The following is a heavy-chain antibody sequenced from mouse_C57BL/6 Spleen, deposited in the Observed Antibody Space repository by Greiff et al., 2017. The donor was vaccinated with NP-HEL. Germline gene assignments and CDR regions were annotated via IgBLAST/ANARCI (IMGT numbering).Heavy chain of an antibody. Sequence: EVQLQQSGPELVKPGASVKISCKASGYTFTDYYMNWVKQSHGKSLEWIGDINPNNGGTSYNQKFKGKATLTVDKSSSTASMELRSLTSEDSAVDYCARTDSLWLRYFDYWGQGTTLTVSS. J-gene: IGHJ2*01. V-gene: IGHV1-26*01. D-gene: IGHD2-2*01. CDR2: INPNNGGT. CDR3: ARTDSLWLRYFDY. CDR1: GYTFTDYY.